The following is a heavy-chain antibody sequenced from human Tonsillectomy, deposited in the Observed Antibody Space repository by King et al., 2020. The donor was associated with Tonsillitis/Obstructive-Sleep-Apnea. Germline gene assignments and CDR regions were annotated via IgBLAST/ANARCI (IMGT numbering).Heavy chain of an antibody. Sequence: VQLVESGGGLVQPGGSLRLSCTASGVTFSNYWMHWVRQAPGKGLVWVSRINSDGSSTSYADSVKGRFTISRDNAKNTLNLQMHSLRAEDTAVYYCAGADCNGGSCSFDYWGQGTLVTVSS. J-gene: IGHJ4*02. CDR3: AGADCNGGSCSFDY. V-gene: IGHV3-74*01. D-gene: IGHD2-15*01. CDR2: INSDGSST. CDR1: GVTFSNYW.